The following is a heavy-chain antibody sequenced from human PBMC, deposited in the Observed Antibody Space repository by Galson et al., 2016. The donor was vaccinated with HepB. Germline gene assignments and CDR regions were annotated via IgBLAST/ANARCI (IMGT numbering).Heavy chain of an antibody. Sequence: SLRLSCAASGFTFSTYAMSWARQAPGKGLEWVSGISGSSEAIYYADSVKSRFTISRDNSKNALYLQMNSLRAEDTAVYYCATRLRAPANWGQGAQVTVPS. CDR3: ATRLRAPAN. V-gene: IGHV3-23*01. D-gene: IGHD1-26*01. J-gene: IGHJ4*02. CDR2: ISGSSEAI. CDR1: GFTFSTYA.